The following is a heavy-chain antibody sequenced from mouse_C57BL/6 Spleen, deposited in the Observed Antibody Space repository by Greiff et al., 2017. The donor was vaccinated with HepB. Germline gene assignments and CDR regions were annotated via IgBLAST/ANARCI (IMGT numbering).Heavy chain of an antibody. V-gene: IGHV1-55*01. D-gene: IGHD1-1*01. CDR3: ARWDYYGTSYGGY. CDR2: IYPGSGST. CDR1: GYTFTSYW. Sequence: VQLQQSGAEPVKPGASVKMSCKASGYTFTSYWITWVKQRPGQGLEWIGDIYPGSGSTNYNEKFKSKATLTVDTSSSTAYMQLSSLTSEDSAVYDCARWDYYGTSYGGYWGQGTTRTVSS. J-gene: IGHJ2*01.